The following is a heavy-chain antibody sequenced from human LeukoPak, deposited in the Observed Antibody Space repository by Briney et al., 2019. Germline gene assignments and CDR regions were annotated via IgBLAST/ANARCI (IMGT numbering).Heavy chain of an antibody. CDR3: ARGGAAPDY. J-gene: IGHJ4*02. V-gene: IGHV3-30*03. CDR2: ISYDGSNK. CDR1: GFTFSSYG. Sequence: GRSLRLSCAAYGFTFSSYGMHWVRQAPGKGLEWVAVISYDGSNKYYADSVKGRFTISRDNSKNTLYLQMNSLRAEDTAVYYCARGGAAPDYWGQGTLVTVSA. D-gene: IGHD4/OR15-4a*01.